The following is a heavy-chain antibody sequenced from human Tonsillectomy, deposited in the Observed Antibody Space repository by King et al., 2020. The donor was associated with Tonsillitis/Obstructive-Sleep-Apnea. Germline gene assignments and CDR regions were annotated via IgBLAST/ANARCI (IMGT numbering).Heavy chain of an antibody. CDR2: INHSGST. V-gene: IGHV4-34*01. J-gene: IGHJ5*02. CDR3: ARGMNHYDFWSGNYTRGCRNNWFDP. Sequence: VQLQQWGAGLLKPSETLSLTCAVYGGSFSGYYWSWIRQPPGKGLEWSGEINHSGSTNYNPSLKSRVNISVETSKNQFSLKLGSVTAADTAVYYCARGMNHYDFWSGNYTRGCRNNWFDPWGQGTLVTVSS. D-gene: IGHD3-3*01. CDR1: GGSFSGYY.